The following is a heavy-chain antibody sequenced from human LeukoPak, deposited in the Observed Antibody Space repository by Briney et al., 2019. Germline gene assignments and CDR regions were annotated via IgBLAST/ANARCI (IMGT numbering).Heavy chain of an antibody. V-gene: IGHV3-23*01. CDR3: AKDFLPYVSGYQGLGY. Sequence: GGSLRLSCAASGFTFSSYAMSWVRQAPGKGLEWVSAISGSGGSTYYADSVKGRFTISRDNSKNTLYLQMNSLRAEDTAVYYCAKDFLPYVSGYQGLGYWGQGTLVTVSS. CDR1: GFTFSSYA. J-gene: IGHJ4*02. D-gene: IGHD3-22*01. CDR2: ISGSGGST.